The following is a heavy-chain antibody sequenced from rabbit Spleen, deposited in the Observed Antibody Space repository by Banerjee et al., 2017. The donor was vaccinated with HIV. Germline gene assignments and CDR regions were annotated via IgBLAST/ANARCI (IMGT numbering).Heavy chain of an antibody. CDR1: GFSFSEKAV. D-gene: IGHD1-1*01. Sequence: QSLEESGGDLVKPGASLTLTCTASGFSFSEKAVMCWVRQAPGKGLTWIACINVVTGKAVYASWAKGRFTISKTSSTTVTLQMTSLTAADTATYFCAKDLAAVIGWNFNLWGPGTLVTVS. CDR2: INVVTGKA. CDR3: AKDLAAVIGWNFNL. V-gene: IGHV1S40*01. J-gene: IGHJ4*01.